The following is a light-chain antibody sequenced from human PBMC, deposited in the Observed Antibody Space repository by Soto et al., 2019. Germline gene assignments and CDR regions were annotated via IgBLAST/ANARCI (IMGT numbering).Light chain of an antibody. Sequence: DIQMTQSPSSLYASVGDRVTITCQASQDISIHLNWYKQRPGKAPEVLIYDASNLERGVPSRFSGSGSGTDFTLTITGLRPEDFASYYCQQRDTLLTFGGGTTVEL. J-gene: IGKJ4*01. V-gene: IGKV1-33*01. CDR2: DAS. CDR1: QDISIH. CDR3: QQRDTLLT.